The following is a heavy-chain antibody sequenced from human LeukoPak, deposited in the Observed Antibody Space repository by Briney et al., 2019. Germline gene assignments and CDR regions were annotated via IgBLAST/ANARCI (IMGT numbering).Heavy chain of an antibody. V-gene: IGHV3-48*03. CDR3: ARDRDSSSLQEYYYGMDV. CDR1: GFTFSSYE. Sequence: PGGSLRLSCAVSGFTFSSYEMNWVRQAPGKGLEWVSYISSSGSTIYYADSVKGRFTISRDNAKNSLYLQMNSLRVEDTAAYYCARDRDSSSLQEYYYGMDVWGQGTTVTVSS. J-gene: IGHJ6*02. D-gene: IGHD6-6*01. CDR2: ISSSGSTI.